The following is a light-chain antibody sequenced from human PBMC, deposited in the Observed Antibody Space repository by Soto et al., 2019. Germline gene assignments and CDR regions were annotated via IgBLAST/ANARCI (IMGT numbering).Light chain of an antibody. CDR1: QDIGTF. V-gene: IGKV1D-12*01. CDR2: YAS. CDR3: HQAKSFPWT. Sequence: DIQMTQSPSSVSASVGDRVTITCRASQDIGTFLAWYQQRPGRAPNLLIYYASTLQSGVPSRFRGSGSETEFTLTINSLQHEDFATYYCHQAKSFPWTLGQGTKVDIK. J-gene: IGKJ1*01.